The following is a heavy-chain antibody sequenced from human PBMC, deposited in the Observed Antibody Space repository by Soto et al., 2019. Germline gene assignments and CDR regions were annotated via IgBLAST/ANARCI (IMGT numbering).Heavy chain of an antibody. V-gene: IGHV3-66*01. CDR3: ASSPAVVREDGAFDY. CDR1: GFTVSSNY. Sequence: EVQLVESGGGLVQPGGSLRLSCAASGFTVSSNYMSWVRQAPGKGLEWVSVIYSGGSTYYADSVKGRFTISRDNSKNTLYLQMNSLRAEDTAVYYCASSPAVVREDGAFDYWGQGTLVTVSS. D-gene: IGHD3-10*01. CDR2: IYSGGST. J-gene: IGHJ4*02.